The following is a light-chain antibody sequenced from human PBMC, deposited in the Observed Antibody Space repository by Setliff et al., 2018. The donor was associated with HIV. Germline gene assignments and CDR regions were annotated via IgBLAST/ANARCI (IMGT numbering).Light chain of an antibody. CDR1: SNDVGIYNL. CDR3: CSYAGSSSPVV. V-gene: IGLV2-23*02. Sequence: QSALTQPASVSGSPGRSITISCTGSSNDVGIYNLVSWYQQYPGKAPRVMIYEVNKRPSGISSRFSGSKSGNTASLTISGLQAEDEADYYCCSYAGSSSPVVFGGGTKVTVL. J-gene: IGLJ2*01. CDR2: EVN.